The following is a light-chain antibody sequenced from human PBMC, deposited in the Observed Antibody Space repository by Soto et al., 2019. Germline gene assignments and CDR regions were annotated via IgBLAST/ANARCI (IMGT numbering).Light chain of an antibody. V-gene: IGLV2-14*01. CDR3: TSSTSDSLYV. CDR1: SSDVGGNKY. Sequence: ALTQPASVSGSPGQSITISCTGTSSDVGGNKYVSWYQQYPGKVPKLLINKVSNRPSGVSNRFSGSKSGNTASLTISGLLAEDEADYFCTSSTSDSLYVFGTGTKVTVL. CDR2: KVS. J-gene: IGLJ1*01.